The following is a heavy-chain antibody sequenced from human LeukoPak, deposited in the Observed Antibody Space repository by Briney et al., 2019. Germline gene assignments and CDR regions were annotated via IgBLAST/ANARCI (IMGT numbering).Heavy chain of an antibody. J-gene: IGHJ4*02. D-gene: IGHD6-19*01. CDR3: ARIVGSEGYSSGWYDY. CDR2: AYDTGST. CDR1: GDSLSAGNYY. Sequence: SQTLSLTCTVSGDSLSAGNYYWSWIRQPTGKGLEWVGRAYDTGSTWHSASLKNLVTISIDTSRNQFSLTLISVTAADTAVYFCARIVGSEGYSSGWYDYWGPGILVTVSS. V-gene: IGHV4-61*02.